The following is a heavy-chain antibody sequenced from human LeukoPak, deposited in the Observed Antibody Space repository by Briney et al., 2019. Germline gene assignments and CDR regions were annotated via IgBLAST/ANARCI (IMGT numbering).Heavy chain of an antibody. Sequence: GGSLRLSCSASGFTFSIYEMNWVRQAPGKGLEWVSSISSSSSYIYYADSVKGRFTISRDNAKNSLYLQMNSLRAEDTAVYYCASGYSGYGYFDYWGQGTLVTVSS. J-gene: IGHJ4*02. CDR1: GFTFSIYE. V-gene: IGHV3-21*01. CDR2: ISSSSSYI. D-gene: IGHD5-12*01. CDR3: ASGYSGYGYFDY.